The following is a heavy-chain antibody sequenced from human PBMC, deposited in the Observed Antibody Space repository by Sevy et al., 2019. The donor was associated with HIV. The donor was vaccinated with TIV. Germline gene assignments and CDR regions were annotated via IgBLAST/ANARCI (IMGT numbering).Heavy chain of an antibody. Sequence: GGSLRLSCAASGFTFSSYSMNWVRQAPGKGLEWVSSISSSSSYIYYADSVKGRFTISRDNSKNTLYLQMNSLRAEDTAVYYCAPKRGIVVVTADADDAFDIWGQGTMVTVSS. CDR1: GFTFSSYS. J-gene: IGHJ3*02. CDR3: APKRGIVVVTADADDAFDI. V-gene: IGHV3-21*04. D-gene: IGHD2-21*02. CDR2: ISSSSSYI.